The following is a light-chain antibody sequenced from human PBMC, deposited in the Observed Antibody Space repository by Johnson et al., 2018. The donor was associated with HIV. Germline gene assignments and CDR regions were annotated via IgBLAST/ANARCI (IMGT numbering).Light chain of an antibody. CDR1: SSNIGNNY. Sequence: SVLTQPPSVSAAPGQKVTISCSGSSSNIGNNYVSWYRQLPGTAPQLLIYENNKRPSGIPDRFSGSNSGTSATLGITGLQTGDEADYYCGTWDSSLSAAGVFGTGTKVTVL. J-gene: IGLJ1*01. V-gene: IGLV1-51*02. CDR3: GTWDSSLSAAGV. CDR2: ENN.